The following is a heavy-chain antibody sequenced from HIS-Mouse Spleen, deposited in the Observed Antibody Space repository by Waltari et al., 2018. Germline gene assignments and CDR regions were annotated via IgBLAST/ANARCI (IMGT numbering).Heavy chain of an antibody. V-gene: IGHV3-74*01. D-gene: IGHD1-26*01. CDR3: ARCSGSPWVY. J-gene: IGHJ4*02. CDR1: GFPFSSYW. CDR2: INSDGSST. Sequence: EVQLVESGGGLVPPGGSLSLSCAASGFPFSSYWMHWVRQAPGKGLGWVARINSDGSSTSYADSVKGRFTISRDNAKNTLYLQMNSLRAEDTAVYYCARCSGSPWVYWGQGTLVTVSS.